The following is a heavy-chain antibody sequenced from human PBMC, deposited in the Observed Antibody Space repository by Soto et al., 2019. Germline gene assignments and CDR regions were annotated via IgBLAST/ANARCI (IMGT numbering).Heavy chain of an antibody. CDR2: IIPIFGTA. Sequence: GASVKVSCKASGGTFSSYAISWVRQAPGQGLEWMGGIIPIFGTANYAQKFQGRVTITADESMSTAYMELSSLRSEDTAVYYCASGSGDIVVVDAFGIWGQGTMVTVSS. CDR3: ASGSGDIVVVDAFGI. J-gene: IGHJ3*02. V-gene: IGHV1-69*13. D-gene: IGHD2-2*01. CDR1: GGTFSSYA.